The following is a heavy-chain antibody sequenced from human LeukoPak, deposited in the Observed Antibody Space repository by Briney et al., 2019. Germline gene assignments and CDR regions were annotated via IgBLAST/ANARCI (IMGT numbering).Heavy chain of an antibody. V-gene: IGHV3-15*01. CDR2: ITRNAEGGTT. D-gene: IGHD5-24*01. Sequence: KPGGSLRLSCAASGFAFSNAWMTWVRQAPGKGLEWVGRITRNAEGGTTAYAAPVKGRFTISRDDSRHTLYLQMNSLRTEDTAVYYCSEMSSYWGQGTLVTVSS. CDR3: SEMSSY. CDR1: GFAFSNAW. J-gene: IGHJ4*02.